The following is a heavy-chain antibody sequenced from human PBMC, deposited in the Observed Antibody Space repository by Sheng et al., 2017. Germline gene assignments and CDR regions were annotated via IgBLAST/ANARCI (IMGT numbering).Heavy chain of an antibody. V-gene: IGHV1-69*08. J-gene: IGHJ6*03. D-gene: IGHD5-12*01. CDR1: GGTFSSYT. CDR2: IIPILGIA. Sequence: QVQLVQSGAEVKKPGSSVKVSCKASGGTFSSYTISWVRQAPGQGLEWMGRIIPILGIANYAQKFQGRVTITADKSTSTAYMELSSLRSEDTAVYYCATEMATIGDYYYYYMDVWGKGTTVTVSS. CDR3: ATEMATIGDYYYYYMDV.